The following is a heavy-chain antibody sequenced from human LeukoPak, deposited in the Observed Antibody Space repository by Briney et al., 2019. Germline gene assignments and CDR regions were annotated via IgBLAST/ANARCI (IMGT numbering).Heavy chain of an antibody. CDR2: INDSGST. Sequence: KPSETLSLTCAVYGGSFSGYYWNWIRQPPGKGLEWIGEINDSGSTNYNSSLKSRVTISVDTSKNQFSLKLSSVTAADTAVYYCARHTDIAPLSSLKYWGQGTLVTVSS. V-gene: IGHV4-34*01. CDR1: GGSFSGYY. J-gene: IGHJ4*02. D-gene: IGHD6-13*01. CDR3: ARHTDIAPLSSLKY.